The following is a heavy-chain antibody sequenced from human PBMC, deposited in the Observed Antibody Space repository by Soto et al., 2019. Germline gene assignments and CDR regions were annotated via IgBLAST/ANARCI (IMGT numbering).Heavy chain of an antibody. CDR1: GFNFNIDA. D-gene: IGHD3-16*01. J-gene: IGHJ5*02. CDR3: ARTVGDNMLYNWFDP. V-gene: IGHV3-23*01. Sequence: PGGSLRLSCAASGFNFNIDAMTWVRQAPGMGLEWVATIGGNSRTTYYADSAKGRFTISRDNSKTTLYVQLNSLRVEDTAIYYCARTVGDNMLYNWFDPWGQGTLVTVSS. CDR2: IGGNSRTT.